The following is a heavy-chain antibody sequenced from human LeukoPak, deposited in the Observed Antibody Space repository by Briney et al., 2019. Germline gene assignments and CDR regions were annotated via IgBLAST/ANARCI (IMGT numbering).Heavy chain of an antibody. J-gene: IGHJ3*02. CDR3: AREGREIAFDI. V-gene: IGHV4-34*01. Sequence: PSETLSLTCAVYGGSFSGYYWSWIRQPPGKGLEWIGEINHSGSTNYNPSLKSRVTISVDTSKNQFSLKLSSVTAADTAVYYCAREGREIAFDIWGQGTMVTVSS. CDR2: INHSGST. CDR1: GGSFSGYY.